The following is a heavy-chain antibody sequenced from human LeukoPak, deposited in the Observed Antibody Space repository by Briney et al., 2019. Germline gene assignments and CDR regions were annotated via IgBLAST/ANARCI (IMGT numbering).Heavy chain of an antibody. D-gene: IGHD3-16*02. J-gene: IGHJ3*02. CDR1: GYTFTSYD. V-gene: IGHV1-8*02. CDR2: VNPASGHT. Sequence: ASVKVSCKASGYTFTSYDINSVRQATGQGLEWMGYVNPASGHTGYAQKFQGRVTLTTNTSISTAYMELSSLRSEDTAVYYCARVPREIASIWGQGTMVTVSS. CDR3: ARVPREIASI.